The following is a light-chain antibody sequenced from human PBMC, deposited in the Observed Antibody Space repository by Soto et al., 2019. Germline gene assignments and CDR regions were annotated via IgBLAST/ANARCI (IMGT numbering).Light chain of an antibody. CDR3: QQDGSSPST. Sequence: IVLTQSPGTLSLSPGERATLSCRASQSVSSSYLAWYQQKPGQAPRLLIYGASSRATGIPDRFSGSGSVTDFTLSISRLETEAVAVYYCQQDGSSPSTLGQGTNVESK. CDR1: QSVSSSY. V-gene: IGKV3-20*01. CDR2: GAS. J-gene: IGKJ1*01.